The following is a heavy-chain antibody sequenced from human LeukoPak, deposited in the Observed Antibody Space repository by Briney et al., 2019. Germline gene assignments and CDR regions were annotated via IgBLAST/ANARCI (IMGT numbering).Heavy chain of an antibody. CDR3: AKEGSNWYDVDY. CDR1: GFTFSNHW. D-gene: IGHD6-13*01. CDR2: IDNDGTTT. V-gene: IGHV3-74*01. Sequence: GGSLRLSCAASGFTFSNHWMHWVRQAPGEGLVWVSRIDNDGTTTTYADSVRGRFTISRDNSKNTLYLQMNRLRADDTAVYYCAKEGSNWYDVDYWGQGTLVTVSS. J-gene: IGHJ4*02.